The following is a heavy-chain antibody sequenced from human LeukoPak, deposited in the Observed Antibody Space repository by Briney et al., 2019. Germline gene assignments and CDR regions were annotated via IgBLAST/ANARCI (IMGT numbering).Heavy chain of an antibody. J-gene: IGHJ4*02. CDR2: MYYSWST. D-gene: IGHD3-3*01. Sequence: SETLSLTCTVSGGSISSSCYYWGWIRQPPGKGLEWIGIMYYSWSTYHNPSLKSRVTISVDTSKNQFSLKLRSVAAAATAVYYCARDFRGGYDFWSGYYTPYYFDYWGQGTLVTVSS. V-gene: IGHV4-39*07. CDR1: GGSISSSCYY. CDR3: ARDFRGGYDFWSGYYTPYYFDY.